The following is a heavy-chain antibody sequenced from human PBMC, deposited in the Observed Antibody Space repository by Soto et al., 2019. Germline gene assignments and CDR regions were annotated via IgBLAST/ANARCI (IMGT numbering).Heavy chain of an antibody. CDR1: DGSWSCYF. Sequence: ETLSLTCGINDGSWSCYFWTWILHAPGIGLEWIGEISHSGSTNYNPSLKSRVTISVDTSKNQFSLKLSSVTAADTAVYYCARGGYYDSSGYYYPRHPYYYYGMDVWGQGNTVTVSS. J-gene: IGHJ6*02. CDR3: ARGGYYDSSGYYYPRHPYYYYGMDV. CDR2: ISHSGST. V-gene: IGHV4-34*01. D-gene: IGHD3-22*01.